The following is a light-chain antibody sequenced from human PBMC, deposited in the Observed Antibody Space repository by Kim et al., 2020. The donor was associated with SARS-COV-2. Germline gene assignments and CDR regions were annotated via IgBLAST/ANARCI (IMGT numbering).Light chain of an antibody. V-gene: IGKV1-5*01. J-gene: IGKJ2*01. Sequence: SASVGDRVTITCRASQSIIRWMAWYQQKPGKAPNLLIYDASKLGSGVPSRFSGSGSGTEFTLTISSLQADDFVTYYCQQFYAFPYTFGQGTKLEI. CDR3: QQFYAFPYT. CDR1: QSIIRW. CDR2: DAS.